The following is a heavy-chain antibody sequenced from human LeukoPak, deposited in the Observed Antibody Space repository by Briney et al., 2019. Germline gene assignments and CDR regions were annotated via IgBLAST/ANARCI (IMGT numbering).Heavy chain of an antibody. D-gene: IGHD5-24*01. Sequence: ALVKVSCKASGYTFTGYYMNWVRQAPGQGLEWLGRINPNTGGTNFAQSFQGRVTMTRDTSITTAYMELSRLRSDDTAVYYCARVGDGLNDAFDIWGQGTMVTASS. V-gene: IGHV1-2*06. CDR2: INPNTGGT. CDR3: ARVGDGLNDAFDI. CDR1: GYTFTGYY. J-gene: IGHJ3*02.